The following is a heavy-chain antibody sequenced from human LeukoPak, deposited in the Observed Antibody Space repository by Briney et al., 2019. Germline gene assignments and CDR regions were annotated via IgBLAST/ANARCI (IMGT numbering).Heavy chain of an antibody. D-gene: IGHD3-22*01. Sequence: GGSLRLSCAASGFTFSSSAMSWVRQAPGKGLEWVSSISGSDSGGSTYYADSVKGRFTISRDNSKNTFHLQMSSLRAEDTAVYYCARRAGDYSHPYDYWGQGTLVTVSS. J-gene: IGHJ4*02. CDR3: ARRAGDYSHPYDY. CDR2: ISGSDSGGST. CDR1: GFTFSSSA. V-gene: IGHV3-23*01.